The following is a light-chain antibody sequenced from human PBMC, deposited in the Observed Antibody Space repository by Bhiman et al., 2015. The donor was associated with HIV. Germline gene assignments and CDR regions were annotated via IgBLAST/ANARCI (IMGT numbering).Light chain of an antibody. J-gene: IGLJ1*01. V-gene: IGLV1-51*01. Sequence: QSVLTQPPSVSAAPGQKVTISCSGSSSNIGNNYVSWYQQLPGTAPKLLIYDNNKRPSGIPDRFSGSKSGTSATLGITGLQTGDEADYYCSSLTSSITYVFGTGTNVTVL. CDR3: SSLTSSITYV. CDR2: DNN. CDR1: SSNIGNNY.